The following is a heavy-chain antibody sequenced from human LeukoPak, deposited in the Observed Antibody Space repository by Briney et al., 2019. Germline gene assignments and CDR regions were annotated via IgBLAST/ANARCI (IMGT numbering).Heavy chain of an antibody. J-gene: IGHJ6*03. CDR2: IYYSGST. CDR1: GGSISSYY. CDR3: ARVSYYDSSGYYRYYYYMDV. Sequence: SETLSLTCTVSGGSISSYYWSWIRQPPGKGLEWSGYIYYSGSTNHNPSLKSRVTISVDTSKNQFSLKLSSVTAADTAVYYCARVSYYDSSGYYRYYYYMDVWGKGTTVTVSS. D-gene: IGHD3-22*01. V-gene: IGHV4-59*01.